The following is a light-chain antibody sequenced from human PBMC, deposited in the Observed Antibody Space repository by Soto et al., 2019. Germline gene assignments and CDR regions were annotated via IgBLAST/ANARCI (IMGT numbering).Light chain of an antibody. J-gene: IGKJ1*01. CDR2: GAS. Sequence: EIVMTQSPATPSVSPGEKATLSCRASQSVPSNLAWYQQRPGQAPRPLIYGASTRATGIPARFSGSGSGTEFTLTITSLQSEDFAIYYCHQYDNWRGTFGQGTKVDIK. V-gene: IGKV3-15*01. CDR1: QSVPSN. CDR3: HQYDNWRGT.